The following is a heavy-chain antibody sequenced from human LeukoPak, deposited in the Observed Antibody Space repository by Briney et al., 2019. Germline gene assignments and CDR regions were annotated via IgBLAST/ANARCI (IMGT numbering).Heavy chain of an antibody. V-gene: IGHV4-4*09. J-gene: IGHJ6*02. Sequence: SETLSLTCSVSGGSISSYYWSWLRQPPGKGLEWIGYIYPSGSTDYNPSLKSRVTISLDTSENQFSLKLTSVTAADTAVYYCARAVGYCSRMDVWGQGTTVTVSS. D-gene: IGHD2-15*01. CDR1: GGSISSYY. CDR3: ARAVGYCSRMDV. CDR2: IYPSGST.